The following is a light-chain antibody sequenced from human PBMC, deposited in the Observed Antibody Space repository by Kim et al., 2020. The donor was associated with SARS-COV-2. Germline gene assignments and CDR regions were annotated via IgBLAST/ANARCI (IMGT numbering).Light chain of an antibody. V-gene: IGKV1-39*01. CDR3: QQSYSFYPIT. CDR2: AAS. J-gene: IGKJ5*01. CDR1: ETIDTF. Sequence: DIQMTQSPSSLSASVGDRVTITCRASETIDTFLNWYQQKPGKAPYLLISAASTLQSGVPSRFSGSGSGTHFSLTISSLQPEDFATYYCQQSYSFYPITFGQGTRLEIK.